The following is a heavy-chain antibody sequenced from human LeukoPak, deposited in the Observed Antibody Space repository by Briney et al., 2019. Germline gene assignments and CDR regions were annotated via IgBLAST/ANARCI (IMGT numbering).Heavy chain of an antibody. J-gene: IGHJ5*02. CDR3: ARVDPPRFDP. CDR1: GGSISSSSYY. V-gene: IGHV4-39*07. CDR2: IYYSGST. Sequence: SETLSLTCTVSGGSISSSSYYWGWIRQPPGKGLEWIGSIYYSGSTYYNPSLKSRVTISVDTSKNQFSLKLSSVTAADTAVYYCARVDPPRFDPWGQGTLVTVSS.